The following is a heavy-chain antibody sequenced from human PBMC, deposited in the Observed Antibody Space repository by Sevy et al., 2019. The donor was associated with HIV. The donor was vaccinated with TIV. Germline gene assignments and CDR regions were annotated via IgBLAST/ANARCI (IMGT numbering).Heavy chain of an antibody. CDR3: ESDSISGYYYYYAMDV. J-gene: IGHJ6*02. V-gene: IGHV3-30-3*01. CDR2: ISYDGINK. D-gene: IGHD1-26*01. CDR1: GFIFSNDA. Sequence: GGSLRLSCAASGFIFSNDAMHWVRQAPGKGLEWVAVISYDGINKYYADSVKVRFTISRDNSKNTLYVQMKSMIAEDTAVYYCESDSISGYYYYYAMDVWGQGTTVTVYS.